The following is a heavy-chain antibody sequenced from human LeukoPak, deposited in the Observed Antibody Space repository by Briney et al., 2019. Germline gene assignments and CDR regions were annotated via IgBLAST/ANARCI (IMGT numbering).Heavy chain of an antibody. CDR2: INHSGST. CDR1: GGSFSGYY. Sequence: SETLSLTCAVYGGSFSGYYWSWIRQPPGKGLEWSGEINHSGSTNYNPSLTSRVTISVDTSKNQFSLKLSSVTTADTAVYYCGRGSDARYYANNLFNYWGQGNLVTVSS. V-gene: IGHV4-34*01. J-gene: IGHJ4*02. CDR3: GRGSDARYYANNLFNY. D-gene: IGHD3-16*01.